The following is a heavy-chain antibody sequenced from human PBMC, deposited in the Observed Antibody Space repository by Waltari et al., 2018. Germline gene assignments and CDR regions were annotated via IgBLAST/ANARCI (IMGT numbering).Heavy chain of an antibody. D-gene: IGHD3-22*01. V-gene: IGHV3-23*04. CDR2: ISGSGGST. CDR1: GFTFSSYA. J-gene: IGHJ1*01. CDR3: AKDDYDDSSGSPIFQH. Sequence: EVQVVESGGGLVQPGGSLRLFCAASGFTFSSYAMSWVRKAPGKGLEWVSAISGSGGSTYYADSVKGRFTISRDNSKNTLYLQMNSLRAEDTAVYYCAKDDYDDSSGSPIFQHWGQGTLVSVSS.